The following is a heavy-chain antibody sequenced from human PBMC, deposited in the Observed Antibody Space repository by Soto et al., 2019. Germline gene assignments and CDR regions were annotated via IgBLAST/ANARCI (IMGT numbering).Heavy chain of an antibody. V-gene: IGHV4-59*08. Sequence: QVQVQQSGPGLVKPSETLSLTCTVSSGPSKSHNWRWIRQPPGRGLEWIGYVYDTWSTSYNPSLKSRVTVSADTSTNRISLTLRFVTAADTAVYYCVRQGIGFLHGLVDVWGQGTTVIVSS. CDR3: VRQGIGFLHGLVDV. CDR2: VYDTWST. D-gene: IGHD3-10*01. CDR1: SGPSKSHN. J-gene: IGHJ6*01.